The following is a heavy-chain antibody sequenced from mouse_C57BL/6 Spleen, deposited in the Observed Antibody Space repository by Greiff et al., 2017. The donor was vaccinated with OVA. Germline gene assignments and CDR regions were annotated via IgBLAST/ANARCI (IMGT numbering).Heavy chain of an antibody. Sequence: EVQLKESGGGLVKPGGFLKLSCAASGFTFSDYGMHWVRQAPEKGLEWVAYISSGSSTIYYADTAKGRFTISRDNAKNTLFLQMTSLRSEDTAMYYCARRGYYGSSSYYYAMDYWGQGTSVTVSS. CDR1: GFTFSDYG. CDR3: ARRGYYGSSSYYYAMDY. J-gene: IGHJ4*01. D-gene: IGHD1-1*01. V-gene: IGHV5-17*01. CDR2: ISSGSSTI.